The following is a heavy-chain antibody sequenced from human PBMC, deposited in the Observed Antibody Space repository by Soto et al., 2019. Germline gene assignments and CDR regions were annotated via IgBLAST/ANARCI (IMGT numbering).Heavy chain of an antibody. V-gene: IGHV3-35*01. J-gene: IGHJ3*02. Sequence: PGGSLRLSCAASRFTFSNSDVNWVHQAPGKGLEWVSGVSWNGSRPHYADSVKGRFIISRDNSRNTLYLQTNSLRAEDTAVYYCVRRYYDFWSGYYAFDIWGQGT. CDR3: VRRYYDFWSGYYAFDI. CDR2: VSWNGSRP. CDR1: RFTFSNSD. D-gene: IGHD3-3*01.